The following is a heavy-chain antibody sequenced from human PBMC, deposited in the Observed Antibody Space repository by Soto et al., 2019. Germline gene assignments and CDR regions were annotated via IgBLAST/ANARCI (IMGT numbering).Heavy chain of an antibody. J-gene: IGHJ5*02. CDR2: ISYNGSNK. D-gene: IGHD3-10*01. V-gene: IGHV3-30-3*01. Sequence: QVQLVESGGGVVQPGRSLRLSCAASGFTFSSYAMHWVRQAPGKGLEWVAVISYNGSNKYYADSVKGRFTISRDNSKNTLYLQMNSLRAEDTAVYYCARAVLGSGSQLLDPWGQGTLVTVSS. CDR1: GFTFSSYA. CDR3: ARAVLGSGSQLLDP.